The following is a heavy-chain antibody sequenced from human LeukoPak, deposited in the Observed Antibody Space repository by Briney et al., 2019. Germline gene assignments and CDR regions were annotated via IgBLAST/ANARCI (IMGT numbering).Heavy chain of an antibody. CDR1: GFTFSSYN. D-gene: IGHD1-26*01. V-gene: IGHV3-21*04. J-gene: IGHJ4*02. CDR3: VRDRGTYRPIDY. CDR2: ISYTGTYI. Sequence: GGSLRLSCAASGFTFSSYNMNWVRQAPGKGLEWVSSISYTGTYIYYADSVKGRLTISRDNAQNSLYLQMNSLRAEDTAIYYCVRDRGTYRPIDYWGQGTLVTVSS.